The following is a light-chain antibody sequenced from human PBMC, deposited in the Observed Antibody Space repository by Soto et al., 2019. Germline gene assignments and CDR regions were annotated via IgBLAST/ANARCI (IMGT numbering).Light chain of an antibody. V-gene: IGKV3-11*01. J-gene: IGKJ2*01. CDR3: QQRSNWPPKYT. CDR2: DAS. Sequence: EIVLTQSPATLSLSPGERATLSCRASQSVSSYLAWYQPTPGQARRLLIYDASNRATGSPARFSGSGAGTDFTLTISSLEPEDFAVYYCQQRSNWPPKYTFGQGTKLEIK. CDR1: QSVSSY.